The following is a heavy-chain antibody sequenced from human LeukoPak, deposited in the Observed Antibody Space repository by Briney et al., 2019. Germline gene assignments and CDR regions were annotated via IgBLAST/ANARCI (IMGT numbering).Heavy chain of an antibody. CDR3: ARRDAVADYYFDY. Sequence: PSETLSLTCTVSGDSFSSYYWSWIRQPAGKGLEWIGRIYTSGSTNYNPSLKSRVTISVDTSKNQFSLKLSSVTAADTAVYYCARRDAVADYYFDYWGQGTLVTVSS. V-gene: IGHV4-4*07. CDR1: GDSFSSYY. CDR2: IYTSGST. J-gene: IGHJ4*02. D-gene: IGHD6-19*01.